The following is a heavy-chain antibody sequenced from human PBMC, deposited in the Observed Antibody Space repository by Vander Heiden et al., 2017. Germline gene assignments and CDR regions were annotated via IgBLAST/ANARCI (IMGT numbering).Heavy chain of an antibody. CDR1: GFTFSSYG. J-gene: IGHJ3*02. CDR3: ARETSLDAFDI. CDR2: IWYDGSNK. Sequence: QVQLVESGGGVVQPGRSLRLSCAASGFTFSSYGMHWVRQAPGKGLEWVAVIWYDGSNKYYADSVKGRFTISRDNSKNTLYLQMNSLRAEDTAVYYCARETSLDAFDIWGQGTMVTVSS. V-gene: IGHV3-33*01.